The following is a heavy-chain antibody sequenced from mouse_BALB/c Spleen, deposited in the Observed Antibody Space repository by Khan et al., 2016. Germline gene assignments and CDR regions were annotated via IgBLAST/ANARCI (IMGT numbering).Heavy chain of an antibody. V-gene: IGHV7-3*02. CDR3: ARLMHYYAMDY. J-gene: IGHJ4*01. CDR2: IRNKANGYTI. Sequence: EVELVESGGGLVQPGGSLRLSCATSGFTFTDYYMSWVRQPPGKALEWLGFIRNKANGYTIEYSASVKGRFTIPRDNSQSILYLQMNTLRAEDSATYYCARLMHYYAMDYWGQGTSVTVSS. CDR1: GFTFTDYY.